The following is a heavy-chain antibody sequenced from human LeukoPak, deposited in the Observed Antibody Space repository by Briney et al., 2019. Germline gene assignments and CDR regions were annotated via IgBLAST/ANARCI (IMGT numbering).Heavy chain of an antibody. CDR3: ARHEVIVVVVAAFDY. Sequence: SETLSLTCTVSGGSISSSSYYWGWIRQPPGKGLEWIGSIYYSGSTYYNPSLKSRVTISVDTSKNQFSLKPSSVTAADTAVYYCARHEVIVVVVAAFDYWGQGTLVTVSS. CDR1: GGSISSSSYY. J-gene: IGHJ4*02. D-gene: IGHD2-15*01. CDR2: IYYSGST. V-gene: IGHV4-39*01.